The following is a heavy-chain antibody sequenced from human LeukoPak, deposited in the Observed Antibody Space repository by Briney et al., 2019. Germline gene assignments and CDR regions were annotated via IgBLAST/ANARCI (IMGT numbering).Heavy chain of an antibody. CDR1: GFTFSSYA. CDR2: ISGSGGST. Sequence: GGSLRLSCAASGFTFSSYAMSWVRQAPGKGLEWVSAISGSGGSTYYADSVKGRFTISRDNSKNTLYLQMNSLRAEGTAVYYCAKAVTAYYLHGMDVWGQGTTVTVSS. D-gene: IGHD3-10*01. V-gene: IGHV3-23*01. J-gene: IGHJ6*02. CDR3: AKAVTAYYLHGMDV.